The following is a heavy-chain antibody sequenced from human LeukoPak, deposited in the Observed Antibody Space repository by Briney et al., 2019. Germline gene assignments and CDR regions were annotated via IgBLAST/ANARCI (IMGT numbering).Heavy chain of an antibody. V-gene: IGHV4-61*02. Sequence: PSETLSLTCTVSGGSISSGSYYWSWIRQPAGKGLEWIGRIYTSGSTNYNPSLKSRVTISVDTSKNQFSLKLSSVTAADTAVYYCARVGYYGSGVFDYWGQGTLVTVSS. CDR2: IYTSGST. D-gene: IGHD3-10*01. J-gene: IGHJ4*02. CDR1: GGSISSGSYY. CDR3: ARVGYYGSGVFDY.